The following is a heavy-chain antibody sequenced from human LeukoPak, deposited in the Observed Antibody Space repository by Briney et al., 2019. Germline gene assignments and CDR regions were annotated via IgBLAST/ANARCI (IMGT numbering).Heavy chain of an antibody. CDR3: ARNDYSNYVGYWYFDL. CDR2: INPNSSGT. J-gene: IGHJ2*01. CDR1: GYTFTGYY. D-gene: IGHD4-11*01. Sequence: GASVKVSCKASGYTFTGYYMHWVRQAPGQGLEWMGWINPNSSGTNYAQKFQGRVTMTRDTSISSAYMELSGLRSDDTAVYYCARNDYSNYVGYWYFDLWGRGTPVTVSS. V-gene: IGHV1-2*02.